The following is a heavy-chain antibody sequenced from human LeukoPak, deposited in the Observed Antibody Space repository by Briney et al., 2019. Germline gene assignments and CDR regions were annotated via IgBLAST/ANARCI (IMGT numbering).Heavy chain of an antibody. Sequence: GGSLRLSCAASGFTFSSYAMHWVRQAPGKGPEWVAVISYDGSNKYYADSVKGRFTISRDNSKNTLYLQMNSLRAEGTAVYYCAKDRYYGSGSYYLYFDYWGQGTLVTVSS. CDR1: GFTFSSYA. J-gene: IGHJ4*02. CDR2: ISYDGSNK. CDR3: AKDRYYGSGSYYLYFDY. D-gene: IGHD3-10*01. V-gene: IGHV3-30*04.